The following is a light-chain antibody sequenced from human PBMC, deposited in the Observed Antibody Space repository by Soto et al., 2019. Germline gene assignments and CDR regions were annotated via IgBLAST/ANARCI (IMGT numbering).Light chain of an antibody. Sequence: QSVLTQPASVSGSPGQSVAISCSGTSSDVGAYNYVSWYQQHPGKAPKLLLSEVSNRPSGVSDRFFGSKSGNTASLTISGFKLRHQADPYCSSIKTRFPDVLGPGPKVTVL. V-gene: IGLV2-14*01. J-gene: IGLJ1*01. CDR3: SSIKTRFPDV. CDR2: EVS. CDR1: SSDVGAYNY.